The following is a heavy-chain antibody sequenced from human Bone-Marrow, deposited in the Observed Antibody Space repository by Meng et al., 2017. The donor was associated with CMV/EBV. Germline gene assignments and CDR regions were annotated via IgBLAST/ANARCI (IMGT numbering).Heavy chain of an antibody. Sequence: GESLKISCAASGFTFSSYSMNWVRQAPGKGLEWVSSISSSSSYIYYADSVKGRFTISRDNAKNSLYLQMNSLRAEDTAVYYCARRSRDGCNYDYFDYWGQGTLVTVSS. V-gene: IGHV3-21*01. CDR3: ARRSRDGCNYDYFDY. CDR1: GFTFSSYS. CDR2: ISSSSSYI. J-gene: IGHJ4*02. D-gene: IGHD5-24*01.